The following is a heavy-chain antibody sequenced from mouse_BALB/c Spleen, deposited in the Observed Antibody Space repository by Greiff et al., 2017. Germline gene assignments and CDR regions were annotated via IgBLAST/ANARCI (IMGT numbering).Heavy chain of an antibody. D-gene: IGHD1-1*01. J-gene: IGHJ1*01. Sequence: EVQVVESGGGLVKPGGSLKLSCAASGFTFSSYAMSWVRQTPEKRLEWVASISSGGSTYYPDSVKGRFTISRDNARNILYLQMSSLRSEDTAMYYCARGAYYGSSSYFDVWGAGTTVTVSS. V-gene: IGHV5-6-5*01. CDR3: ARGAYYGSSSYFDV. CDR2: ISSGGST. CDR1: GFTFSSYA.